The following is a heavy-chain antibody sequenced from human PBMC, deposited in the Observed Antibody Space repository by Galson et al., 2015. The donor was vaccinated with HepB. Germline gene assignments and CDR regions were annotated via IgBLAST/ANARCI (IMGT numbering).Heavy chain of an antibody. J-gene: IGHJ5*02. CDR2: LDPDNGET. CDR3: TIRWDTVGGHNWFDP. CDR1: GNTLTEMD. D-gene: IGHD5-12*01. Sequence: SVKVSCKVPGNTLTEMDIHWVRQVPGKGLEWMGGLDPDNGETEYAEKFQGRVTMTEDTSTDTAYMGLSRLRSEDTAIYYCTIRWDTVGGHNWFDPWGQGTLVTVSS. V-gene: IGHV1-24*01.